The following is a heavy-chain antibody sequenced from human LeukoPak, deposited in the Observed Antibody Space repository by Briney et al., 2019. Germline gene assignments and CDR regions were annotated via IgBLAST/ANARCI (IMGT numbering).Heavy chain of an antibody. V-gene: IGHV3-9*01. Sequence: GRSLRPSWAVSGPSVDDYAIDSVRHAPGKGLEWVSGICGIGGNGRKGYADSVKGRFTISRDNTKNALYLQMNSLRAEDAALYYCAKGREGRTDYYNYMVFCGKGATVAVSS. CDR2: ICGIGGNGRK. CDR3: AKGREGRTDYYNYMVF. D-gene: IGHD1-14*01. J-gene: IGHJ6*03. CDR1: GPSVDDYA.